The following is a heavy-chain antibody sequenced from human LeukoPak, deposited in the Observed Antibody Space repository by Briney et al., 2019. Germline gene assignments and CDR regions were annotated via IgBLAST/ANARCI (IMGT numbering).Heavy chain of an antibody. V-gene: IGHV4-34*01. J-gene: IGHJ3*02. CDR1: GGSFSGYY. CDR3: AREEGEETGTTYCAFDI. D-gene: IGHD1-7*01. Sequence: PSETLSLTCAVYGGSFSGYYWSWIRQPPGKGLEWIGEINHSGSTNYNPSLKSRVTISVDTSKNQFSLKLSSVTAADTAVYYCAREEGEETGTTYCAFDIWGQGTMVTVSS. CDR2: INHSGST.